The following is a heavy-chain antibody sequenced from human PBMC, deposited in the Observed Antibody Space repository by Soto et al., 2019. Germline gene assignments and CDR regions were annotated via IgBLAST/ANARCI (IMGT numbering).Heavy chain of an antibody. D-gene: IGHD6-19*01. V-gene: IGHV1-18*03. CDR1: GYTFSSYG. J-gene: IGHJ4*02. CDR2: VSANNGHT. CDR3: ARDAWAGYSSGWYNY. Sequence: QVKLVQSGAELKNPGASVKVSCKASGYTFSSYGMSWVRQAPGQGLEWMGWVSANNGHTNYAQKFQGRVLMTTDTSATTVYMELRSLTSDDMAVYYCARDAWAGYSSGWYNYWGQGTLVTVSS.